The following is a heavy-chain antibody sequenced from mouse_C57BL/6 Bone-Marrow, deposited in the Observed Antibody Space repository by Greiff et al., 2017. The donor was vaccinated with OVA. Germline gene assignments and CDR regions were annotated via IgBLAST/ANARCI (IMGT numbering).Heavy chain of an antibody. D-gene: IGHD1-1*01. J-gene: IGHJ3*01. Sequence: VQLQQPGAELVRPGSSVKLSCKASGYTFTSYWMDWVKQRPGQGLEWIGNIYPSDSETHYNQKFKDKATLTVDKSSSTAYMQLSSLTSEDSAVYYCARDITTVVARAYWGQGTLVTVSA. V-gene: IGHV1-61*01. CDR2: IYPSDSET. CDR1: GYTFTSYW. CDR3: ARDITTVVARAY.